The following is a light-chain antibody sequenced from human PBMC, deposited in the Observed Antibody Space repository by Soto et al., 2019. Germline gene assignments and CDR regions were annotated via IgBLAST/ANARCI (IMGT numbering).Light chain of an antibody. CDR1: QSISSY. CDR3: QQSYSTPVT. CDR2: AAS. V-gene: IGKV1-39*01. J-gene: IGKJ4*01. Sequence: DIQMTQSPSSLSASVGDRVTITCRASQSISSYLNWYQQRPGEAPKLLFYAASSLQSGVPSRFSGSATGTDFTLTVSSLRPEDFATYYCQQSYSTPVTFGGGTKVEV.